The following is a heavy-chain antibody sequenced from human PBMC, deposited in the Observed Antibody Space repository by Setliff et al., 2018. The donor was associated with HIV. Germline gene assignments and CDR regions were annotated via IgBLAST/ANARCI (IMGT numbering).Heavy chain of an antibody. CDR2: IYPSTSA. Sequence: SETLSLTCSVSGGSIGGYSWGWIRQSPGKGLEWIGYIYPSTSANYNPSLKSRVRILLDTSKNQFSLRLTSVTAADTAVYFCARTFGDLKHYNYYYTIDVWGQGTTVTVSS. D-gene: IGHD3-10*01. V-gene: IGHV4-4*09. J-gene: IGHJ6*02. CDR1: GGSIGGYS. CDR3: ARTFGDLKHYNYYYTIDV.